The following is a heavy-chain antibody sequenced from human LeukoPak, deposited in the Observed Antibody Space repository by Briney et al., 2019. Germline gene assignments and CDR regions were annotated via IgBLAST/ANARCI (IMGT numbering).Heavy chain of an antibody. J-gene: IGHJ6*02. CDR2: IYYSGST. V-gene: IGHV4-59*01. CDR1: GGSISSYY. CDR3: ARGRSPGMDV. Sequence: SETLSLTCTVSGGSISSYYWSWIRQPPGKGLKWIGYIYYSGSTNYNPSLKSRVTISVDTSKNQFSLKLSSVTAADTAVYYCARGRSPGMDVWGQGTTVTVSS.